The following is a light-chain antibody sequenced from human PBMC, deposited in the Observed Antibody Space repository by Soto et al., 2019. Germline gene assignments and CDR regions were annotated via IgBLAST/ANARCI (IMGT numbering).Light chain of an antibody. CDR2: DVS. V-gene: IGLV2-14*03. CDR3: SSYTTSNTRQIV. CDR1: SSDVGGYNY. Sequence: QSALNQPASVSGSPGQSITISCTGTSSDVGGYNYVSWYQHHPGKAPKLIIYDVSNRPSGVSIRFSGSKSDNTASLTISGLQPEDEADYHCSSYTTSNTRQIVFGTGTKLTVL. J-gene: IGLJ1*01.